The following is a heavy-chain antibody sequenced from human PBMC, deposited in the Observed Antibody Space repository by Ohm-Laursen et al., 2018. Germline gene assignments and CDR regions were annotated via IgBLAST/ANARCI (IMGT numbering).Heavy chain of an antibody. J-gene: IGHJ5*02. Sequence: SNTLSLTCTVSGGSISSYYWSWIRQPPGKGLEWIGYIYYSGSTNYNPSLKSRVTISVDTSKNQFSLKLSSVTAADTAVYYCTSTIFGVVIERFDPWGQGTLVTVSS. CDR2: IYYSGST. CDR1: GGSISSYY. V-gene: IGHV4-59*07. CDR3: TSTIFGVVIERFDP. D-gene: IGHD3-3*01.